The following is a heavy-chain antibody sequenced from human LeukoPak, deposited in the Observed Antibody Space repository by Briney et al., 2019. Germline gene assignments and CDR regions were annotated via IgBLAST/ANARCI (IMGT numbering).Heavy chain of an antibody. CDR3: AKLYGDYDGY. J-gene: IGHJ4*02. V-gene: IGHV4-30-2*01. CDR2: IYHSGST. D-gene: IGHD4-17*01. Sequence: XAVSGGSISXGXXXXSXIXXPPXXGLEWIGYIYHSGSTYYNPSLKSRVTISVDRSKNQFSLKLSSVTAADTAVHYCAKLYGDYDGYWGQGTLVTVSS. CDR1: GGSISXGXXX.